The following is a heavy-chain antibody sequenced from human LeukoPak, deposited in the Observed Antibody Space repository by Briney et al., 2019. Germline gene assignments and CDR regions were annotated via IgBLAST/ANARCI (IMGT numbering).Heavy chain of an antibody. CDR3: AHTHYYGSGLDH. J-gene: IGHJ5*02. D-gene: IGHD3-10*01. CDR2: TFWDDDK. CDR1: GFPLNTLGTG. Sequence: SGPTLVNPTQTFTLTCTFSGFPLNTLGTGVAWIRQPPRKSLEWHPLTFWDDDKRYSPSLKSRLTLTKDTSKSQVVLTMTHMDPVDTGTYYCAHTHYYGSGLDHWGQGTLVTVSS. V-gene: IGHV2-5*02.